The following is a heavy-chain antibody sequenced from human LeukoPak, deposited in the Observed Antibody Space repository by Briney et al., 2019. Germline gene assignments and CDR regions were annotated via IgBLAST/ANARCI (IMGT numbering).Heavy chain of an antibody. D-gene: IGHD6-19*01. CDR3: ASSGISPQWLPHVAH. V-gene: IGHV5-51*01. CDR2: IYPGDSDT. J-gene: IGHJ5*02. Sequence: GESLKISCKGSGYSFTSYWIGWVRQMPGKGLEWMGIIYPGDSDTRYSPSFQGQVTISADKSISTAYLQWSSLKASDTVMYYCASSGISPQWLPHVAHWGQGTLVTVSS. CDR1: GYSFTSYW.